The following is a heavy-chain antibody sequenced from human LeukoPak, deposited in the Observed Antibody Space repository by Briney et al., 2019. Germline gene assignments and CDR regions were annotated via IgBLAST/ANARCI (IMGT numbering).Heavy chain of an antibody. CDR3: ARSDTTVTGLDP. V-gene: IGHV4-30-4*07. CDR1: GDSISSGGYS. CDR2: IYYTGST. Sequence: SETLSLTCAVSGDSISSGGYSWSWIRQPPGKGLEWIGYIYYTGSTYYNPSLQSRLTISQDTSKNQFSLKLTSVTAADTAVYYCARSDTTVTGLDPWGQGTLVSVSS. J-gene: IGHJ5*02. D-gene: IGHD4-17*01.